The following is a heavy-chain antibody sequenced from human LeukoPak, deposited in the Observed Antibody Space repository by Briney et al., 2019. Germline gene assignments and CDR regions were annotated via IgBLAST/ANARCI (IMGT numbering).Heavy chain of an antibody. V-gene: IGHV3-7*01. CDR3: ARANYCDYFDY. CDR1: GFTFSSYW. D-gene: IGHD4-17*01. CDR2: IKQDGSEK. Sequence: GGSLRLSCAAAGFTFSSYWMSWVRQAPGKGLEWVANIKQDGSEKYYVDSVKGRFTISRDNAKNSLYLQMNSLRAEDTAVYYCARANYCDYFDYWGQGTLVTVSS. J-gene: IGHJ4*02.